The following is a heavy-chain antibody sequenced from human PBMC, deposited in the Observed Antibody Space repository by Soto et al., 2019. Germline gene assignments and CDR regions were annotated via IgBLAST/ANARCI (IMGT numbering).Heavy chain of an antibody. D-gene: IGHD4-17*01. CDR3: VKLAEYGVDEG. V-gene: IGHV3-64D*06. CDR1: VVTFSMYS. CDR2: ISDDGRST. Sequence: SLRLSCSASVVTFSMYSIHWIRQAPGKGLEYVSAISDDGRSTYYADSVKGRYTISRDNSNNAVFLQMSSLRPDDTAVYYCVKLAEYGVDEGWGLGTLVTVSS. J-gene: IGHJ4*02.